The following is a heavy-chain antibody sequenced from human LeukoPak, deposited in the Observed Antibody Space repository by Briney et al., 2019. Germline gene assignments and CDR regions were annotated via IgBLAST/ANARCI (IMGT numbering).Heavy chain of an antibody. Sequence: GASVKVSCKASGGTFSSYAISWVRQAPGQGLEWMGGIIPIFGTANYAQKFQGRVTITTDESTSTAYMELSSLRSEDTAVYYCARLVTYYYYMDVWGKGTTVTVSS. V-gene: IGHV1-69*05. D-gene: IGHD2-21*02. CDR2: IIPIFGTA. CDR1: GGTFSSYA. CDR3: ARLVTYYYYMDV. J-gene: IGHJ6*03.